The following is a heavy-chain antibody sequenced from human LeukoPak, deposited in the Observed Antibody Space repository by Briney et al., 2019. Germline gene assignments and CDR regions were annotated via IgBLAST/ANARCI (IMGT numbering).Heavy chain of an antibody. J-gene: IGHJ5*02. D-gene: IGHD1-14*01. CDR2: NDSDDDT. V-gene: IGHV2-70*11. CDR3: ERMVNHLGWFDP. CDR1: GFSLSTSGMC. Sequence: SGPALVKPTHTHTLTFTFSGFSLSTSGMCVRWIRQPPGKALEWLARNDSDDDTYYSTSLKTSLNTYKDTSQHQVVLTMTNMAPVDTATYYCERMVNHLGWFDPWGQGTLATVSS.